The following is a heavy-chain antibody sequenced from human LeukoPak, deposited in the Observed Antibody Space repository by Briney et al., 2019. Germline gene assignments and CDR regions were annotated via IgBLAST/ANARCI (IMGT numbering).Heavy chain of an antibody. CDR2: IYTSGST. Sequence: SETLSLTCTVSGGSISSYYWSWIRQPAGKGLEWIGRIYTSGSTNYNPSLKSRVTMSVDTSKNQFSLKLSSVTAADTAVYYCARGRYYDSSGFPGRYFDYWGQGTLVTVSS. J-gene: IGHJ4*02. D-gene: IGHD3-22*01. CDR3: ARGRYYDSSGFPGRYFDY. V-gene: IGHV4-4*07. CDR1: GGSISSYY.